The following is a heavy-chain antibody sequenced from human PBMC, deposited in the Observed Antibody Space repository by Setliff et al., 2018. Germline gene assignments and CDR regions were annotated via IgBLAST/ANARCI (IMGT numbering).Heavy chain of an antibody. J-gene: IGHJ4*02. CDR3: AKELAVAGSCIDY. CDR1: EFTFSNYG. V-gene: IGHV3-33*06. CDR2: IWYDGINK. Sequence: PGGSMRLSCAASEFTFSNYGMHWVRQAPGKGLEWVAVIWYDGINKYYADSVKGRFTISRDISKNTLYLQMNNLRAEDTAVYYCAKELAVAGSCIDYWGQGTLVTVSS. D-gene: IGHD6-19*01.